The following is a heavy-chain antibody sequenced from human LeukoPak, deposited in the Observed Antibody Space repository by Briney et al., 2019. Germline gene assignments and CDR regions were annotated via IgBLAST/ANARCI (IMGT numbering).Heavy chain of an antibody. J-gene: IGHJ4*02. CDR1: GGSISSGGYY. Sequence: SETLSLTCTVSGGSISSGGYYWRWIRQHPGKGLQWIGYIYCSGSTYYNPSLRSRVTISVDTSKNQFSLKLSSVTAADTAVYYCARHDYYDTRDYWGQGTLVTVSS. CDR2: IYCSGST. D-gene: IGHD3-22*01. V-gene: IGHV4-31*03. CDR3: ARHDYYDTRDY.